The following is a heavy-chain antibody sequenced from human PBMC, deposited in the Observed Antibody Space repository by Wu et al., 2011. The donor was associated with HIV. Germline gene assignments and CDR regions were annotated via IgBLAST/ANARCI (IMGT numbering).Heavy chain of an antibody. V-gene: IGHV1-69*06. CDR2: IIPIFGTA. J-gene: IGHJ4*02. CDR3: ARGLGGSYFRFFGY. CDR1: GGTFSYYA. D-gene: IGHD1-26*01. Sequence: QVQLVQSGAEVKTPGSSLKVSCKASGGTFSYYAISWVRQAPGQGLEWMGGIIPIFGTASYAQKFQGRVTITADKSTSTAYMEVSSLRSEDTAVYYCARGLGGSYFRFFGYWGQGPWSPSPQ.